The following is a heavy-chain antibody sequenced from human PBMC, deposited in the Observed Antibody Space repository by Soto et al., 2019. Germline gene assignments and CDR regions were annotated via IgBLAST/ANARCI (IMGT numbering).Heavy chain of an antibody. Sequence: QVQLVQSGAEVKKPGASVKVSCNASGYIFTNYDNNWVRQATGQGHEYLGWINPTSGNTGYVHKFKGRVTMTRNTSRTTAFIELNSLISEDTAVYYCARGIKYVDYSRFFDPLGQGTLVTVS. CDR2: INPTSGNT. V-gene: IGHV1-8*01. J-gene: IGHJ5*02. D-gene: IGHD4-17*01. CDR3: ARGIKYVDYSRFFDP. CDR1: GYIFTNYD.